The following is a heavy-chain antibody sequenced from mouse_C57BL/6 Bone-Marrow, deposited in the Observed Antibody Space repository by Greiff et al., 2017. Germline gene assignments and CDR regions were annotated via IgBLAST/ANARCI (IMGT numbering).Heavy chain of an antibody. J-gene: IGHJ4*01. V-gene: IGHV1-82*01. CDR2: IYPGDGDP. CDR1: GYAFSSSW. D-gene: IGHD1-1*01. Sequence: QVQLQQSGPELVKPGASVKISCKASGYAFSSSWMNWVKQRPGKGLEWIGRIYPGDGDPNYNGKFKGKATLTADKSSSTAYMQLSSLTSEDSAVYFCARSGLTTVVANYAMDYWGQGTSVTVSS. CDR3: ARSGLTTVVANYAMDY.